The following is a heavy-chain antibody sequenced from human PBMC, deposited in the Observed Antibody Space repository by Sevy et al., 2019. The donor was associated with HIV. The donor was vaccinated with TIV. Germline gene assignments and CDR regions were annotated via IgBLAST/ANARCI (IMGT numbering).Heavy chain of an antibody. CDR2: FYSSGNT. CDR3: ARPSYTGSSFWYFDL. D-gene: IGHD1-26*01. Sequence: SETLSLTCTVSGGSISGTYWTWIRRPAGKGLEWIGTFYSSGNTDYNPSLKSRVTMSVDTSKNQFSLNLSSVTAADTAVYYCARPSYTGSSFWYFDLWGRGTLVTVSS. V-gene: IGHV4-4*07. CDR1: GGSISGTY. J-gene: IGHJ2*01.